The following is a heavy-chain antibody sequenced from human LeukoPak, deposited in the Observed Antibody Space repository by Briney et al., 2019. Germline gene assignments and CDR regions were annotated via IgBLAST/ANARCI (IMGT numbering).Heavy chain of an antibody. J-gene: IGHJ4*02. CDR3: ARDYLEAEGQTDDYFDY. Sequence: ASVKVSCLASGYTFNNFGIGWVRQAPGRGVEWVGWISTYDGRTNYAQNVRGRAAMTTAISTSTAYIELKSLKSDDTAVYYSARDYLEAEGQTDDYFDYWGQGTLVTVSS. CDR1: GYTFNNFG. V-gene: IGHV1-18*01. CDR2: ISTYDGRT. D-gene: IGHD6-19*01.